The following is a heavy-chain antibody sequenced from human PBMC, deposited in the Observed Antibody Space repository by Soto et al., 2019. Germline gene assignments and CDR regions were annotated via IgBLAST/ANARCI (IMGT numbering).Heavy chain of an antibody. V-gene: IGHV4-59*11. D-gene: IGHD6-19*01. J-gene: IGHJ4*02. CDR2: IFYTGST. CDR3: ARVGSSGWSPDY. Sequence: SETLSLTCTVSGGSISGHYWIWIRQSPGKGLEWIGYIFYTGSTNYNPSLKSRVTLSVDTSKNQFSLRLSSVTAADTAMYYCARVGSSGWSPDYWGQGTLVTVSS. CDR1: GGSISGHY.